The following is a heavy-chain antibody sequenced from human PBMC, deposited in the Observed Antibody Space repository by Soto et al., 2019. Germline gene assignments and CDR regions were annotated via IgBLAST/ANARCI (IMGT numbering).Heavy chain of an antibody. Sequence: QVQLVQSGAEVKKPGASVKVSCRTSGYKFADYNMNWVRQATGRGLEWLGYMNSFSGSGGSAPQFQGRLTLTKNTPIGTAYLELTKLRDDEPAVYYCARGSAFQRTGNSDFWGQGTPVTVSS. D-gene: IGHD6-19*01. CDR1: GYKFADYN. CDR2: MNSFSGSG. CDR3: ARGSAFQRTGNSDF. J-gene: IGHJ4*02. V-gene: IGHV1-8*01.